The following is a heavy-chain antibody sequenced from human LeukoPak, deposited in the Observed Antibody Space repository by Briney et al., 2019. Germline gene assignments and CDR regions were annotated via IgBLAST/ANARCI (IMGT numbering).Heavy chain of an antibody. D-gene: IGHD1-26*01. CDR3: ARVGAVGDFDY. CDR1: GFTFSSYD. Sequence: GGSLRLSCAASGFTFSSYDMHWVRQATGKGLEWVSAIGTAGDTYYPGSVKGRFTISRENAKNSLYLQMNSLRAGDTAVYYCARVGAVGDFDYWGQGTLVTVSS. J-gene: IGHJ4*02. V-gene: IGHV3-13*01. CDR2: IGTAGDT.